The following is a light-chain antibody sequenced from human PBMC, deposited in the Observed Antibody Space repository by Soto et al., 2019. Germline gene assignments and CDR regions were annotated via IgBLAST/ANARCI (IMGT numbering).Light chain of an antibody. Sequence: QSVLPQPPSVSGAQGQRVTISCTGSSSNIGAGYDVHWYQQLPGTAPKLLIYGNSNRPSGVPDRFSGSKSGTSASLAITGLQTEDEADYYCQSYDSSLSGSVLGTGTKLTVL. J-gene: IGLJ1*01. V-gene: IGLV1-40*01. CDR1: SSNIGAGYD. CDR3: QSYDSSLSGSV. CDR2: GNS.